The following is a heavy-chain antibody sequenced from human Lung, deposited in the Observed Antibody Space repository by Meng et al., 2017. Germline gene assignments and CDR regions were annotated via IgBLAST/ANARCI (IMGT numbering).Heavy chain of an antibody. CDR2: IKSNTDGGTA. J-gene: IGHJ4*02. D-gene: IGHD1-26*01. Sequence: ELHWVESGGDLKRPGRSLMLFCVSSGFYCKNAWRSWLRRAPGKRLEWVGRIKSNTDGGTAEYAAPVTGRFTISRDDSKSTLYLQMSGLRIDDTGVYYCTWDDKAVSDYWGQGTLVTVSS. CDR3: TWDDKAVSDY. CDR1: GFYCKNAW. V-gene: IGHV3-15*01.